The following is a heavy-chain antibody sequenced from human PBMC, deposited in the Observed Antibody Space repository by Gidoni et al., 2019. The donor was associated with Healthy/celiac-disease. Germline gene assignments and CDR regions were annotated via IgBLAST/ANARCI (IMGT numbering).Heavy chain of an antibody. CDR1: GFPFDDYA. CDR2: ISWNSGSI. V-gene: IGHV3-9*01. Sequence: EVQLVESGGGLVQPGRSLRLSCSASGFPFDDYALHWVRQAPGKGLGGVLGISWNSGSIGYADSVKGRFTISRDNAKNSLYLQMNSLRAEDTALYYCAKDCSGGSPEEGDFYGMDVWGQGTTVTVSS. J-gene: IGHJ6*02. CDR3: AKDCSGGSPEEGDFYGMDV. D-gene: IGHD2-15*01.